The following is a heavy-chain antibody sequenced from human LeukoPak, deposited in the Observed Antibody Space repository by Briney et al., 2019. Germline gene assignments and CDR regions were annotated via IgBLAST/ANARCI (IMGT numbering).Heavy chain of an antibody. Sequence: GASVKVSCKVSGYTLTELSMHWVRQAPGKGLEWMGGFDPEDGETIYAQKSQGRVTMTEDTSTDTAYMELSSLRSEDTAVYYCATPIAAAGNWFDPWGQGTLVSVSS. V-gene: IGHV1-24*01. CDR2: FDPEDGET. J-gene: IGHJ5*02. D-gene: IGHD6-13*01. CDR1: GYTLTELS. CDR3: ATPIAAAGNWFDP.